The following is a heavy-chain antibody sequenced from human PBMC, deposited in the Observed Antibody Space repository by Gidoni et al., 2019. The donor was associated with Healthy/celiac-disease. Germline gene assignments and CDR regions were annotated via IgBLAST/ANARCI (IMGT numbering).Heavy chain of an antibody. CDR1: AGSISSRSYS. D-gene: IGHD2-21*02. Sequence: QVQLQASGPGRVKPSQTLSLTCTVTAGSISSRSYSWSWIRQPAGKGLEWIGRIYTSGRTNYNPSLKSRVTISVDTSKNQFSRKLSSVTAADTAVYYCARGLGGGSYCGGDCYSGYYFDYWGQGTLVTVSS. CDR3: ARGLGGGSYCGGDCYSGYYFDY. V-gene: IGHV4-61*02. J-gene: IGHJ4*02. CDR2: IYTSGRT.